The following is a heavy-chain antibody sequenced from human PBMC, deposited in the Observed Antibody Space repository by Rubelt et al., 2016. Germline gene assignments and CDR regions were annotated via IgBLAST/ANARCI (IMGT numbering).Heavy chain of an antibody. CDR3: ARGYYSNSFDY. CDR1: GFTFSRYG. D-gene: IGHD3-22*01. CDR2: IWYDGSQK. V-gene: IGHV3-33*03. J-gene: IGHJ4*02. Sequence: QVQLVESGGGVVQPGRSLRLSCAASGFTFSRYGMYWVRQAPGKGLEWVAVIWYDGSQKHYADSVKGRFTISRDNARNSLYLQMNSLRADDTAGYDCARGYYSNSFDYWGQGTLVTASS.